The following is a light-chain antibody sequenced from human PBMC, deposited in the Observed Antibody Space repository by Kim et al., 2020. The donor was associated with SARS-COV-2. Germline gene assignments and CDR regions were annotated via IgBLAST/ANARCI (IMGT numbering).Light chain of an antibody. CDR3: FSYTSSTAL. V-gene: IGLV2-14*03. J-gene: IGLJ2*01. CDR2: DVS. Sequence: QSVLTQPASVSGSPGQSVTISCTGTSSDVGSYNSVSWYQQHPGNAPKVILYDVSERPSGISSRFSGSRSGSTASLTISGLQTDDEADYYCFSYTSSTALFGGGTQLTVL. CDR1: SSDVGSYNS.